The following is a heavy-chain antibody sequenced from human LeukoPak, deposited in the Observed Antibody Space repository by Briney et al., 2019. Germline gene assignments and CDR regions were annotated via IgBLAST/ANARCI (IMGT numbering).Heavy chain of an antibody. CDR2: ISPNNGNT. V-gene: IGHV1-18*04. Sequence: ASVKVSYKASGYTFISYGISWVRQAPGQGLEWMGRISPNNGNTNDAQKFQGRVTMTTDTSTSTAYMELRSLRSDDTAMHYCARLYTNYFDSWGQGTLVTVSS. CDR3: ARLYTNYFDS. D-gene: IGHD3-16*01. J-gene: IGHJ4*02. CDR1: GYTFISYG.